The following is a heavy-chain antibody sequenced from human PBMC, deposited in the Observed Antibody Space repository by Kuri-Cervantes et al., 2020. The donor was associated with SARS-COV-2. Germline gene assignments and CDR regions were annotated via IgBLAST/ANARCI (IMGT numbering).Heavy chain of an antibody. J-gene: IGHJ3*02. Sequence: GESLKISCAASGFTVSSNYMSWVRQAPGKGLEWVSVIYSGGSTYYADSVKGRFTISRDNSKNTLYLQMNSLRAEDTAVYYCARASLDLTIFGVAYDAFDIWGQGTMVTVSS. CDR2: IYSGGST. V-gene: IGHV3-53*01. CDR1: GFTVSSNY. CDR3: ARASLDLTIFGVAYDAFDI. D-gene: IGHD3-3*01.